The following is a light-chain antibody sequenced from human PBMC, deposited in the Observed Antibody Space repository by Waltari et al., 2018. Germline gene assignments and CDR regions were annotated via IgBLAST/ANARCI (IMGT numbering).Light chain of an antibody. V-gene: IGKV2-28*01. J-gene: IGKJ3*01. Sequence: DIVMTQSPLSLSVTPGEPASISCRSSQGLLRSTGYNFLAWYVQKPGQPPQLLISLGSDRASGVPDRFSGSGTGTDFTLKISRVEAEDVGIYYCMQALHTPTTFGPGTKVDIK. CDR2: LGS. CDR3: MQALHTPTT. CDR1: QGLLRSTGYNF.